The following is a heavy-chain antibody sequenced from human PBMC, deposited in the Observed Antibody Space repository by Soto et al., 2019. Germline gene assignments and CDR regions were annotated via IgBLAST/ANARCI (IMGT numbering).Heavy chain of an antibody. CDR1: GYTFTSYD. D-gene: IGHD4-17*01. V-gene: IGHV1-8*01. Sequence: ASVKVSCKASGYTFTSYDINWVRQATGQGLEWMGWMNPNSGNTGYAQKFQGRVTMTRNTSISTAYMELSSLRSEDTAVYYCTREDETNYGDYYYYYGMDVWGQGTTVTVSS. CDR2: MNPNSGNT. CDR3: TREDETNYGDYYYYYGMDV. J-gene: IGHJ6*02.